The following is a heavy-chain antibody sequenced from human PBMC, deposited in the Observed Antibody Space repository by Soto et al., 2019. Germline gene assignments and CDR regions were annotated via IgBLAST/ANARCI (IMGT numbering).Heavy chain of an antibody. Sequence: PSETLSLTCAVSGGPISSGDYSWSWIRQPPGKGLELIGYVFHSGSTYYSPSLKSRVTISIDGSKNQFSLKLTSVTAADTAVYYCARGSYGAGSDYWGQGILVTVSS. CDR1: GGPISSGDYS. CDR3: ARGSYGAGSDY. D-gene: IGHD3-10*01. CDR2: VFHSGST. V-gene: IGHV4-30-2*01. J-gene: IGHJ4*02.